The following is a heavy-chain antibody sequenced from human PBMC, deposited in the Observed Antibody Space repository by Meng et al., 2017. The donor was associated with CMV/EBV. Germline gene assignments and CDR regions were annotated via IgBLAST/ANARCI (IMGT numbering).Heavy chain of an antibody. Sequence: SETLSLTCAVYGGSFSGYYWSWIRQPPGKGLEWIGEINHSGSTNYNPSLKSRVTISVDTSKSQFSLKLSSVTAADTAVYYCARGLGYSYGGWFDPWGQGTLVTVSS. CDR3: ARGLGYSYGGWFDP. CDR1: GGSFSGYY. V-gene: IGHV4-34*01. D-gene: IGHD5-18*01. J-gene: IGHJ5*02. CDR2: INHSGST.